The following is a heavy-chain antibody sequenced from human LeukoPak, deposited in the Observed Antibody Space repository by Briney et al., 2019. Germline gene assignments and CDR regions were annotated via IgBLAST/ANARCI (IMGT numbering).Heavy chain of an antibody. V-gene: IGHV3-73*01. J-gene: IGHJ4*02. CDR3: AKARYCSGGSCFPQLTPDY. CDR2: IRSKANSYAT. D-gene: IGHD2-15*01. CDR1: GFTFSGSA. Sequence: GGSLRLSCAASGFTFSGSAMHWVRQASGKGLEWVGRIRSKANSYATAYAASVKGRFTISRDDSKNTAYLQMNSLKTEDTAVYYCAKARYCSGGSCFPQLTPDYWGQGTLVTVSS.